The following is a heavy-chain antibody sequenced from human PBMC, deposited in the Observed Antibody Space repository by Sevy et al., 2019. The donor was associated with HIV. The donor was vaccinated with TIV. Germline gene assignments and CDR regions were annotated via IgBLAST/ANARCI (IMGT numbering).Heavy chain of an antibody. D-gene: IGHD2-21*02. CDR3: ARDLGGYGGNSIDY. J-gene: IGHJ4*02. CDR2: ISAYNGNT. Sequence: ASVKVSCKASGYTFTSYGISWVRQAPGQGLEWMGWISAYNGNTNYAQKLQGRVTMTTDTSTSTAYMELRSLRSDDTAPYYCARDLGGYGGNSIDYWGQGTLVTVSS. V-gene: IGHV1-18*01. CDR1: GYTFTSYG.